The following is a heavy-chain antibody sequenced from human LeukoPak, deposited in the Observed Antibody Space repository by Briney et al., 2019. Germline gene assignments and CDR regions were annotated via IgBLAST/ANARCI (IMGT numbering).Heavy chain of an antibody. CDR3: ARDRSSSDY. V-gene: IGHV1-18*01. Sequence: AGVKVSRKASGYTFTNYVISWVRQAPAQGLEWVGRISAYNGNTNYAQNLQGRVTMTTDTSTSTAYMELRSLRSDDTAVYYCARDRSSSDYWGQGTLVTVSS. D-gene: IGHD6-6*01. CDR2: ISAYNGNT. CDR1: GYTFTNYV. J-gene: IGHJ4*02.